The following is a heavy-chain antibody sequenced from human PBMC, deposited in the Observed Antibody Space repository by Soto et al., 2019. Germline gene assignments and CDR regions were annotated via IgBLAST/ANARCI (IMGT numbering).Heavy chain of an antibody. D-gene: IGHD2-8*01. CDR3: VCLYAWGLRDS. CDR2: INPVFNSP. V-gene: IGHV1-69*01. J-gene: IGHJ4*02. CDR1: GGTFSFCA. Sequence: QVQLVQSGAEVKKPGSSVKVSCRASGGTFSFCAIGWVRQAPGQGLEWMGGINPVFNSPHSAQRFQGRVPISANAAADTAYRHWSTLTSENTAMYYCVCLYAWGLRDSWGQGPLVTVSS.